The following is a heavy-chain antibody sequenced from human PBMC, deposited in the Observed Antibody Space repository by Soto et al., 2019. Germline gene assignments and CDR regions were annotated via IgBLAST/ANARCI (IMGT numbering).Heavy chain of an antibody. CDR2: ISSNSGYM. Sequence: EVQLVESGGGLVKPGGSLRLSCEVSGFSFRSYSMNWGRQAPGKGLEWVSSISSNSGYMYYADSVKGRFTISRDNAKNTLYLQLNSLRAEDTSVYYCARVEDAVTTARGEITYWGQGTLVTVSS. CDR3: ARVEDAVTTARGEITY. D-gene: IGHD4-17*01. V-gene: IGHV3-21*01. J-gene: IGHJ4*02. CDR1: GFSFRSYS.